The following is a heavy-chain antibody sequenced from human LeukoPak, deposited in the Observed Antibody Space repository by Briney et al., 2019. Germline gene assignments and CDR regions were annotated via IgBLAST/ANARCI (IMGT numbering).Heavy chain of an antibody. D-gene: IGHD2-15*01. CDR1: GYTFSSYG. J-gene: IGHJ3*02. CDR2: INTYNGNT. Sequence: VASVKVSCKASGYTFSSYGFSWVRQAPGQGLEWMGWINTYNGNTDYVQKFQGRVTMTTDTSTSTAYMEVRSLRSDDTAVYYCARGTLDAFDIWGQGTMVSVP. CDR3: ARGTLDAFDI. V-gene: IGHV1-18*01.